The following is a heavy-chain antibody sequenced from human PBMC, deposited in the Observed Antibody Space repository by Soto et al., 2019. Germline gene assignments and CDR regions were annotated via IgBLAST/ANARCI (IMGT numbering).Heavy chain of an antibody. CDR2: ISSSSSTI. CDR1: GFTFNSYS. J-gene: IGHJ6*03. D-gene: IGHD2-8*02. V-gene: IGHV3-48*01. CDR3: ARDPLSPLLVQYYYYYYYMDV. Sequence: PGGSLRLSCAASGFTFNSYSMNWVRQAPGKGLEWVSYISSSSSTIYYADSVKGRFTISRDNAKNSLYLQMNSLRAEDTAVYYCARDPLSPLLVQYYYYYYYMDVWGKGTTVTVSS.